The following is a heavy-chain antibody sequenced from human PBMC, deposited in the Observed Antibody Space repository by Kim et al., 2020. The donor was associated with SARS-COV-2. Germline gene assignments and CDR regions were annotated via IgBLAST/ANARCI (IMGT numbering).Heavy chain of an antibody. D-gene: IGHD1-26*01. CDR1: GFTFSSYS. V-gene: IGHV3-30*04. J-gene: IGHJ4*02. Sequence: GGSLRLSCAASGFTFSSYSIHWVRQAPGKGLELVAVVSSDGSEKYYADSMKGRFTIYRDNSKNTVSVQMNSLRTEDTAVYYCTREFLAGSYFGYWGQGTL. CDR3: TREFLAGSYFGY. CDR2: VSSDGSEK.